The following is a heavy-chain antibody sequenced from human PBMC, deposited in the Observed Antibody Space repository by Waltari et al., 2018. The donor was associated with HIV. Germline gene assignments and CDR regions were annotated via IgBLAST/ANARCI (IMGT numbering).Heavy chain of an antibody. V-gene: IGHV4-34*02. D-gene: IGHD6-19*01. Sequence: QVRLQQWGAGLLKPSETLSLTCAVYGGSFSNYYWTWIRQTPGKGLEWIGEINHSGTTYYNPSLKSRLTMSIDTSKNQFSLQLNTVTAADTAVYYCARHRFTRGNSAWYFLYWGQGTHVTVSS. CDR1: GGSFSNYY. CDR3: ARHRFTRGNSAWYFLY. CDR2: INHSGTT. J-gene: IGHJ4*02.